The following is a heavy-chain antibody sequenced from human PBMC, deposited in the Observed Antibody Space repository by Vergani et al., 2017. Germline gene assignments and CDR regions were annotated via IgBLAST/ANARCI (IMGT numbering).Heavy chain of an antibody. CDR2: IYTSGST. J-gene: IGHJ6*03. D-gene: IGHD3-10*01. Sequence: QVQLQESGPGLVKPSETLSLTCTVSGGSISSYYWSWIRQPAGKGLEWIGRIYTSGSTNYNPSLKSRVTMSGDTSKNPFSLKLSSVTAADTAVYYCERDESPYGSGSYYNLAYYYMDVWGKGTTVTVSS. CDR1: GGSISSYY. CDR3: ERDESPYGSGSYYNLAYYYMDV. V-gene: IGHV4-4*07.